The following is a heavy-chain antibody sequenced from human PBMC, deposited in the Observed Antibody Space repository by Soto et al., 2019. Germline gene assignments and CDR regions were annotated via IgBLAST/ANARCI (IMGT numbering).Heavy chain of an antibody. J-gene: IGHJ5*02. CDR1: GYTFTSHG. D-gene: IGHD3-22*01. CDR3: AILFLGRRVVKPSLP. Sequence: ASVKVSCKASGYTFTSHGITWVRQAPGQGLERMGWISAYNGNTNYAQKLQGRVTMTTDTSTRTAYMELRSLRSDDTAVYYCAILFLGRRVVKPSLPSCQTTLVTVST. V-gene: IGHV1-18*01. CDR2: ISAYNGNT.